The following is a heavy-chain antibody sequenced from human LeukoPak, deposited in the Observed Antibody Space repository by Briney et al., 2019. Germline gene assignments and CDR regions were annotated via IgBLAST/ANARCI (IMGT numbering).Heavy chain of an antibody. Sequence: GGSLRLSCAASGFIFSTSGMHWVRQAPGKGLEWVAFILSGGDEYYSDSVNGRFTISRDNSKNTLYLQMNSLKTEDTAVYYCTSPFGLQSFDYWGQGTLVTVSS. CDR1: GFIFSTSG. D-gene: IGHD4-11*01. V-gene: IGHV3-30*02. CDR2: ILSGGDE. J-gene: IGHJ4*01. CDR3: TSPFGLQSFDY.